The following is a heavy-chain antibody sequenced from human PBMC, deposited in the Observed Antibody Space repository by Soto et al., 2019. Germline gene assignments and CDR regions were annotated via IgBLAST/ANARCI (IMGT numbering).Heavy chain of an antibody. V-gene: IGHV3-48*01. CDR2: ISSSSSTI. CDR1: GFTFSSYS. J-gene: IGHJ4*02. Sequence: EVQLVESGGGLVQPGGSLRLSCAASGFTFSSYSMNWVRQAPGKGLEWVSYISSSSSTIYYADSVKGRFTISRDNAKNSLYLQMNSLRAEDTAVYYCARGQWLRFLSYYFDYWGQGTLVTVSS. CDR3: ARGQWLRFLSYYFDY. D-gene: IGHD5-12*01.